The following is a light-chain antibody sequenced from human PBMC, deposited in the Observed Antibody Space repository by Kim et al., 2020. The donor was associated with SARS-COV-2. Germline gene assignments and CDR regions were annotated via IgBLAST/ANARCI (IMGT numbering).Light chain of an antibody. Sequence: KTVTISCTRSSGSIANSYVQWYQQRPGSSPTTVIYEDNHRPSGVPDRFSGSIDSSSNSASLTVSGLKTEDEADYYCQSFDTSNLWVFGGGTQLTVL. V-gene: IGLV6-57*01. CDR2: EDN. CDR3: QSFDTSNLWV. CDR1: SGSIANSY. J-gene: IGLJ3*02.